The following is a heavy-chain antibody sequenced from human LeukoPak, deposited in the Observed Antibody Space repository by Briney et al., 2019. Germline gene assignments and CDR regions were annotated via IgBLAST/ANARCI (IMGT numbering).Heavy chain of an antibody. CDR1: GFTFSSYA. V-gene: IGHV3-23*01. J-gene: IGHJ4*02. D-gene: IGHD2-15*01. CDR2: ISGSGGST. CDR3: AREHWCSDGTCYFVDY. Sequence: GGSLRLSCAASGFTFSSYAMSWVRQAPGKGLEWVSAISGSGGSTYYADSVKGRFTISRDNSKNTLYLQMNSLRAEDTAVYYCAREHWCSDGTCYFVDYWGQGTLVTVSS.